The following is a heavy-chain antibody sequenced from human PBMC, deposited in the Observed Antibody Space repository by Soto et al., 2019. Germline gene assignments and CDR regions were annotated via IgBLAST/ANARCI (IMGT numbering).Heavy chain of an antibody. CDR3: AKDRVNHNSVWDPFDI. CDR1: GFTFSIFA. CDR2: MGGSNDDT. Sequence: PGGSLRLSXAASGFTFSIFAMSWVRQAPGKGLEWVSGMGGSNDDTYYADSVKGRFTISRDNSKNTLFLQMNSLRAEDTAVYFCAKDRVNHNSVWDPFDIWGQGTTVTVSS. J-gene: IGHJ3*02. V-gene: IGHV3-23*01. D-gene: IGHD1-20*01.